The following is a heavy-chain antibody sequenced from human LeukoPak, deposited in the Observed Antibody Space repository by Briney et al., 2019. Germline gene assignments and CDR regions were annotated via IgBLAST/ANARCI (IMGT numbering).Heavy chain of an antibody. V-gene: IGHV3-30*02. D-gene: IGHD6-13*01. Sequence: GGSLRLSCAASGFTFSSYGMHWVRQAPGKGLEWVAFIRYDGSNKYYADSAKGRFTISRDNSKNTLYLQMNSLRAEDTAVYYCAKDLEGAAASFDYWGQGTLVTVSS. J-gene: IGHJ4*02. CDR2: IRYDGSNK. CDR1: GFTFSSYG. CDR3: AKDLEGAAASFDY.